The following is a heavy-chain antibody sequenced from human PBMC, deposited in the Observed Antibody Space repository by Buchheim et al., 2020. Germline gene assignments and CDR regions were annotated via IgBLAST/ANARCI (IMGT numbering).Heavy chain of an antibody. CDR3: ARGLLISSWYGVGRGDYYYYGMDV. J-gene: IGHJ6*02. V-gene: IGHV3-33*01. Sequence: QVQLVESGGGVVQPGRSLRLSCAASGFTFSSYGMHWVRQAPGKGLEWVAVIWYDGSNKYYADSVKGRFTISRDNSKNTLYLQMNSLRAEDTAVYYCARGLLISSWYGVGRGDYYYYGMDVWGQGTT. CDR1: GFTFSSYG. D-gene: IGHD6-13*01. CDR2: IWYDGSNK.